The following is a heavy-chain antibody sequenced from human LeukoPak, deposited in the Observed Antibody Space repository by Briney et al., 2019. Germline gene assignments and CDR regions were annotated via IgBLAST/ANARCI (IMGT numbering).Heavy chain of an antibody. CDR1: GFTFSNYI. V-gene: IGHV3-33*01. Sequence: PGGSLRLSCAASGFTFSNYILHWVRQAPGKGLEWVAVIYYEGSTKYYADSVKGRFTISRDNSKNAPYLQMDSLRAEDTALYYCARSGTGDALDVWGQGTMVTVSS. CDR2: IYYEGSTK. CDR3: ARSGTGDALDV. D-gene: IGHD2-8*02. J-gene: IGHJ3*01.